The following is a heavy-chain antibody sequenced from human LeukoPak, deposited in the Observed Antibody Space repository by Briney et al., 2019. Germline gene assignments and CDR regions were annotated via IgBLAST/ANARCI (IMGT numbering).Heavy chain of an antibody. V-gene: IGHV5-51*01. CDR3: ARSAAAGTGYFQH. CDR2: IYPGDSDT. J-gene: IGHJ1*01. Sequence: GESLQISCKGSGYSFTSYWIGWGRQMPGKGLEWMGIIYPGDSDTRYSPSFQGQVTISADKSISTSYLQWSSLKASDTAMYYCARSAAAGTGYFQHWGQGTLVTVSS. D-gene: IGHD6-13*01. CDR1: GYSFTSYW.